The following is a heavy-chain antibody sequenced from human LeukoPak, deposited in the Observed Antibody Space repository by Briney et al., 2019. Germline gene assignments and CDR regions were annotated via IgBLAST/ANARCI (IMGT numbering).Heavy chain of an antibody. V-gene: IGHV1-8*01. D-gene: IGHD2-2*01. CDR1: GYTFTSYD. J-gene: IGHJ3*02. Sequence: ASVKVSCKASGYTFTSYDINWVRQATGQGLEWIGWMNPNSGNTGYAQKFQGRVTMTRNTSISTAYMELSSLRSEDTAVYYCAGLNVGYCSSTSCYGAFDIWGQGTMVTVSS. CDR3: AGLNVGYCSSTSCYGAFDI. CDR2: MNPNSGNT.